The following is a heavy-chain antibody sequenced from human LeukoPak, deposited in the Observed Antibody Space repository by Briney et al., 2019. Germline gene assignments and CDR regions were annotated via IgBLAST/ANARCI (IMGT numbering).Heavy chain of an antibody. V-gene: IGHV4-4*07. J-gene: IGHJ4*02. CDR2: IYTSGRT. CDR1: GGSISYYY. Sequence: SETLSLTCTVSGGSISYYYWNWIRQPAGKGLEWIGRIYTSGRTYYNPSLKSRVTISVDTSKNQFSLKLSSVTTADTAVYYCARNYDLIDYWGQGTLVTVSS. CDR3: ARNYDLIDY. D-gene: IGHD1-7*01.